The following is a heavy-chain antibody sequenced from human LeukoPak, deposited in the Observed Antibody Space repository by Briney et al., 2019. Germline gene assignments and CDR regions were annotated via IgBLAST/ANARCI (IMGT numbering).Heavy chain of an antibody. V-gene: IGHV4-31*03. CDR2: IHYSGNT. CDR1: GASVSGLGYY. Sequence: SETLSLTCSVSGASVSGLGYYWSWIRQHPVKGLEWIGYIHYSGNTFYNPSLRSRITISIDASKNQFSLKLNSVTAADTAVYYCAILAPFDYWGQGALVTVSS. CDR3: AILAPFDY. J-gene: IGHJ4*02.